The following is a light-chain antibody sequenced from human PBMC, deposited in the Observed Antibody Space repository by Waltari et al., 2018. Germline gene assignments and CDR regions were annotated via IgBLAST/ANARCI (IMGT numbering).Light chain of an antibody. V-gene: IGKV3-20*01. J-gene: IGKJ4*01. CDR1: QSVSSY. CDR3: QKYSSSPLT. Sequence: VILTQSPATLSLSPGERATLSCRASQSVSSYLAWYQQKPGQAPRLLIYGASSRATGIPDRFSGSGSGTEFTLTISSQEPEDFAVYYCQKYSSSPLTFGGGTKVEIK. CDR2: GAS.